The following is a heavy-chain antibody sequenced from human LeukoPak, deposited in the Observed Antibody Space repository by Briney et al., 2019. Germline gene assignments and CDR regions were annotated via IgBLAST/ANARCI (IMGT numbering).Heavy chain of an antibody. J-gene: IGHJ3*02. Sequence: ASVKVSCKASGGTFSSYAISWVRQAPGQGLEWMGRIIPILGIANYAQKFQGRVTTTADKSPSTAYMELGILRSEDTAVYYCARDRGDGYNFDAVDIWGQGTMVTVSS. CDR3: ARDRGDGYNFDAVDI. D-gene: IGHD5-24*01. CDR2: IIPILGIA. CDR1: GGTFSSYA. V-gene: IGHV1-69*04.